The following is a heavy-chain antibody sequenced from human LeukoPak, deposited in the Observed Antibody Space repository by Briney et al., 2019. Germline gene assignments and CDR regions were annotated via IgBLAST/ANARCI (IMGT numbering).Heavy chain of an antibody. CDR2: INHSGST. CDR1: GGSISSSSYY. J-gene: IGHJ4*02. CDR3: ARLSGPPR. V-gene: IGHV4-39*07. Sequence: SETLSLTCTVSGGSISSSSYYWGWIRQPPGKGLEWIGEINHSGSTNYNPSLKSRVTISVDTSKNQFSLKLSSVTAADTAVYYCARLSGPPRWGQGTLVTVSS.